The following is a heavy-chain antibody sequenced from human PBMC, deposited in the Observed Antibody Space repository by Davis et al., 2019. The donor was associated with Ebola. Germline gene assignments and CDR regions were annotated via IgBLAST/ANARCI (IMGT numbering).Heavy chain of an antibody. CDR2: INPKTGDT. V-gene: IGHV1-2*02. J-gene: IGHJ4*02. CDR3: AKVQGRYSGYDRPDYSFDY. Sequence: ASVKVSCKASGYTFTDYYIHWVRQAPGQGLEFMGWINPKTGDTNSAQKFQGRVTMSRDTSITTTYMELSRLTSDDTAVYYCAKVQGRYSGYDRPDYSFDYWGQGTLVTVSS. CDR1: GYTFTDYY. D-gene: IGHD5-12*01.